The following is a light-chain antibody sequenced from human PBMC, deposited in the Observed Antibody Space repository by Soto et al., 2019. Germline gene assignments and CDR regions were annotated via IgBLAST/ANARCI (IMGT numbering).Light chain of an antibody. Sequence: EIVLTQSPATLSLSPGERATLSCRASQTFSSHLAWYQQKPGQAPRLLIYDASKRATGIPARFSGRGSGTDFTLTISSLAPEDSAVYYCQQRSNWPPVITFGQGTRLEIK. CDR1: QTFSSH. J-gene: IGKJ5*01. V-gene: IGKV3-11*01. CDR3: QQRSNWPPVIT. CDR2: DAS.